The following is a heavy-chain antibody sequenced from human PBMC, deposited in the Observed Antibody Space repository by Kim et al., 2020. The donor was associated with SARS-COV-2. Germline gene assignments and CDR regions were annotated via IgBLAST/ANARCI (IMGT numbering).Heavy chain of an antibody. CDR1: GFTFSRSW. CDR2: ILPYGSSP. CDR3: ATPINIPRGVADL. Sequence: GGSLRLSCAASGFTFSRSWMHWVRQAPGKGLVWVSRILPYGSSPTYADAVRGRFTISRDNAENTLFLQMNSLRPEDTAVYYCATPINIPRGVADLWGQGTLVTVSS. J-gene: IGHJ1*01. V-gene: IGHV3-74*03. D-gene: IGHD3-10*01.